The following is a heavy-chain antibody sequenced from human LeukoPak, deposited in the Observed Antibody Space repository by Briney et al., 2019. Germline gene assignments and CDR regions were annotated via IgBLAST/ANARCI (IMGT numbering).Heavy chain of an antibody. D-gene: IGHD6-13*01. CDR1: GGTFSSYA. V-gene: IGHV1-69*04. CDR3: AREQQQPPTVPFQH. CDR2: IIPILGIA. Sequence: SVKVSCKASGGTFSSYAISWVRQAPGQGLEWMGRIIPILGIANYAQKFQGRVTITADKSTSTAYMELSSLRSEDTAVYYCAREQQQPPTVPFQHWGQGTLVTVSS. J-gene: IGHJ1*01.